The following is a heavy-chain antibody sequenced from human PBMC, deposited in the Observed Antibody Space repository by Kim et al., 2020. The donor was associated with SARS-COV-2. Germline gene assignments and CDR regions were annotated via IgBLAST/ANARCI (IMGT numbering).Heavy chain of an antibody. V-gene: IGHV4-39*07. CDR2: IYYSGST. CDR3: ARVAEILEWLFISGAFDY. Sequence: SETLSLTCTVSGGSISSSSYYWGWIRQPPGKGLEWIGSIYYSGSTYYNPSLKSRVTISVDTSKNQFSLNLSSVTAADTAVYYCARVAEILEWLFISGAFDYWGQGTLVTVSS. CDR1: GGSISSSSYY. D-gene: IGHD3-3*01. J-gene: IGHJ4*02.